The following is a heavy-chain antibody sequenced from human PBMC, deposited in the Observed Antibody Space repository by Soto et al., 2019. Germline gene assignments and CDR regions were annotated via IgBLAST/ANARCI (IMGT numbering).Heavy chain of an antibody. CDR1: GFTFSDYY. J-gene: IGHJ4*02. Sequence: GGSLRLSCAASGFTFSDYYMSWIRQAPGKGLEWVSYISSSGSTIYYADSVKGRFTISRDNAKNSLYLQMNSLRAEDTAVYYCARRDYYDSSGYYPNWGQGTLVTVSS. CDR3: ARRDYYDSSGYYPN. CDR2: ISSSGSTI. V-gene: IGHV3-11*01. D-gene: IGHD3-22*01.